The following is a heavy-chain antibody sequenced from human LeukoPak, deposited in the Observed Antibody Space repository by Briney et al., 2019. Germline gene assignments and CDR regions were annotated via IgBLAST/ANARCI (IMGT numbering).Heavy chain of an antibody. CDR3: ARPAVRMSDAFDI. V-gene: IGHV3-66*04. Sequence: PGGSLRLSCAASGFTVSSNYMSWVRQAPGKGLEWVSVIYSGGSTYYADSVKGRFTISRDNSKNTLYLQMNSLGAEDTAVYYCARPAVRMSDAFDIWGQGTMVTVSS. J-gene: IGHJ3*02. CDR1: GFTVSSNY. CDR2: IYSGGST. D-gene: IGHD3-10*01.